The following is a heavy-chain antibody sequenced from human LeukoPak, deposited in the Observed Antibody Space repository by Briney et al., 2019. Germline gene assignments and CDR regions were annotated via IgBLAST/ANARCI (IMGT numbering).Heavy chain of an antibody. V-gene: IGHV5-51*01. J-gene: IGHJ4*02. CDR3: ARRYCSGGICYYFDQ. D-gene: IGHD2-15*01. Sequence: GESLKISCKGSGYSFTSHRIGWVRKMPGKGLEWVGIIYPGDSDTRYSPSFEGQVIISVDKTISTAYLQWSSLKASDTAVYYCARRYCSGGICYYFDQWGQGTLVTVSS. CDR1: GYSFTSHR. CDR2: IYPGDSDT.